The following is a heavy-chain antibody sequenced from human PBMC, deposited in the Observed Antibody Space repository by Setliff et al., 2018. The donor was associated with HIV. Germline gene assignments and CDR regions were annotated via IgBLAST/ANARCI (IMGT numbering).Heavy chain of an antibody. V-gene: IGHV4-4*09. Sequence: SETLSLTCSVSGGSISNFYWSWIRQPPGKGLEWVGHIYSTGDTNYNPSLKSRVTLSADTSKNQFSLKLNSVTAADTAVYYCARTSGDPYYVEYWGQGMLVTVSS. CDR1: GGSISNFY. D-gene: IGHD4-17*01. CDR2: IYSTGDT. CDR3: ARTSGDPYYVEY. J-gene: IGHJ4*02.